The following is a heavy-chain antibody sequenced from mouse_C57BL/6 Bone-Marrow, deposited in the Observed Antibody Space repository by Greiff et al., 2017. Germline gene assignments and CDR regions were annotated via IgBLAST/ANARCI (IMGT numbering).Heavy chain of an antibody. V-gene: IGHV5-4*01. CDR3: ARDFTTVVDWYFDV. D-gene: IGHD1-1*01. CDR2: LSDGGSYT. CDR1: GFTFSSYA. Sequence: EVKLEESGGGLVKPGGSLKLSCAASGFTFSSYAMSWVRQTPEKRLEWVATLSDGGSYTSYPDNVKGRFTISRDNAKNNLYLQMSHLKSEDTAMYYCARDFTTVVDWYFDVWGTGTTVTVSS. J-gene: IGHJ1*03.